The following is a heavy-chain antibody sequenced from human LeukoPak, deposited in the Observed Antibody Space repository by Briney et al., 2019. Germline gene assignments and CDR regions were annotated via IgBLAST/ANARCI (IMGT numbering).Heavy chain of an antibody. CDR1: GYTFTGYY. V-gene: IGHV1-2*02. D-gene: IGHD2-21*02. Sequence: APVKVSCKASGYTFTGYYMHWVRQAPGQGLEWMGWINPNSGGTNYAQKFQGRVTMTRDTSISTAYMELRSLRSDDTAVYYCARDREGWGGVVTQSFDYWGQGTLVTVSS. CDR2: INPNSGGT. J-gene: IGHJ4*02. CDR3: ARDREGWGGVVTQSFDY.